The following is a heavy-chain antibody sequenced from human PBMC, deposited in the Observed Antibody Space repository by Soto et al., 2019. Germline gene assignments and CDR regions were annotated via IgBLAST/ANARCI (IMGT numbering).Heavy chain of an antibody. Sequence: PGGSLRLSCAASGFIFENFGMSWVRQAPGKGLEWISSISGSGFKKYYADSVKGRFTISRDNSKSTVYLELNNLSAEDTAVYHCAKNQGVKLVALVTVDWFDAWGQGSVVTVSS. J-gene: IGHJ5*02. CDR1: GFIFENFG. V-gene: IGHV3-23*01. CDR3: AKNQGVKLVALVTVDWFDA. D-gene: IGHD5-12*01. CDR2: ISGSGFKK.